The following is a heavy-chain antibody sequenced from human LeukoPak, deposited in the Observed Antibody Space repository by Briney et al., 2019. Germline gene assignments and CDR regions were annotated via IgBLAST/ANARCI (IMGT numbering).Heavy chain of an antibody. V-gene: IGHV4-39*01. CDR1: GGSISSSSYS. J-gene: IGHJ4*02. CDR2: IYYSGST. D-gene: IGHD2-21*02. Sequence: SETLSLTCTVSGGSISSSSYSWGWIRQPPGKGLEWIGSIYYSGSTYYNPSLKSRVTISVDTSKNQFSLKLSSVTAADTAVYYCARARPDCGGDCCSGFDYWGQGTLVTVSS. CDR3: ARARPDCGGDCCSGFDY.